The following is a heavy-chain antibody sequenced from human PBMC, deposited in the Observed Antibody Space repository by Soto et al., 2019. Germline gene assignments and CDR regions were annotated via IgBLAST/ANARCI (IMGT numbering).Heavy chain of an antibody. CDR3: AKGGRQWLVTSDFNY. Sequence: VQLVESGGGGVQPGRSLRLSCAPSGFTFSDYAMHGVRQAPGKGLEWVAVVSHDGRNTHYADSVKGRFTISRDSSKNTVSLEMTSLRAEDTAVYYCAKGGRQWLVTSDFNYWGQGALVTVSS. V-gene: IGHV3-30*18. D-gene: IGHD6-19*01. CDR2: VSHDGRNT. CDR1: GFTFSDYA. J-gene: IGHJ4*02.